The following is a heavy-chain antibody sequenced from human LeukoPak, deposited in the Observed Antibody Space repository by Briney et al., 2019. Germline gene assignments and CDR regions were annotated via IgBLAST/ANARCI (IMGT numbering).Heavy chain of an antibody. CDR3: ATSSGYSSG. J-gene: IGHJ4*02. V-gene: IGHV3-30*03. CDR1: GFTFSSHG. CDR2: ISYDENNK. Sequence: GGSLRLSCAASGFTFSSHGMHWVRQAPGKGLEWVAVISYDENNKYYADSVKGRFTISRDNSKNTLYLQMNSLRAEDTAVYYCATSSGYSSGWGQGTLVTVSS. D-gene: IGHD6-19*01.